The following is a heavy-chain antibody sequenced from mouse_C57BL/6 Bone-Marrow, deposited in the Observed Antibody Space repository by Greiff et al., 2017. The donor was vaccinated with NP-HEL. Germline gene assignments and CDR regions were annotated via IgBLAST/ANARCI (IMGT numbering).Heavy chain of an antibody. CDR1: GFTFSSYG. CDR2: ISSGGSYT. J-gene: IGHJ4*01. CDR3: ARHEWLVGAMDY. V-gene: IGHV5-6*01. D-gene: IGHD2-2*01. Sequence: EVQLVESGGDLVKPGGSLKLSCAASGFTFSSYGMSWVRQTPDKRLEWVATISSGGSYTYYTDNVKGRFTISRDNATNTPYLQMSSLKSEETAVYDCARHEWLVGAMDYGGRGTAVTVSA.